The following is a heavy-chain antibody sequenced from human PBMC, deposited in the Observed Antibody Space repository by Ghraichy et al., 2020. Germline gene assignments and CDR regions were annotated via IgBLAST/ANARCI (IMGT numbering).Heavy chain of an antibody. CDR2: IYYSGST. V-gene: IGHV4-39*01. CDR3: ARHSSTRGWAY. Sequence: SETLSLTCTVSGGSISSSSYYWGWIRQPPGKGLEWIGSIYYSGSTYYNPSLKSRVTISVDTSKNQFSLKLSSVTAADTAVYYCARHSSTRGWAYWGQGTLVTVSS. J-gene: IGHJ4*02. CDR1: GGSISSSSYY. D-gene: IGHD6-19*01.